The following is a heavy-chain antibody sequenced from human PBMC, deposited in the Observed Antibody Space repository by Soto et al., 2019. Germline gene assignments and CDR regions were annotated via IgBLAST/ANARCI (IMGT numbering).Heavy chain of an antibody. Sequence: SETLSLTCTVSGGSISSGGYYWSWIRQHPGKGLEWIGYIYYSGSTYYNPSLKSRVTISVDTSKNQFSLKLSSVTAADTAVYYCAREIRNYYDSSVYLDYWGQGTLVTVSS. CDR3: AREIRNYYDSSVYLDY. CDR1: GGSISSGGYY. CDR2: IYYSGST. V-gene: IGHV4-31*03. J-gene: IGHJ4*02. D-gene: IGHD3-22*01.